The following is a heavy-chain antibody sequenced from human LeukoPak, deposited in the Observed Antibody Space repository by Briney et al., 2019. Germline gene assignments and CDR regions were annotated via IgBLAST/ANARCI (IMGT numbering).Heavy chain of an antibody. V-gene: IGHV3-9*01. CDR2: IRWNSGSI. Sequence: GRSLRLSCAPSGFTFDDYAMHWVRQAPGKGLEWVSGIRWNSGSIGYADSVKGRFTISRDNAKNSLYLQMNSLRAEDTALYYCAKGRYYYGSGSLANNWFDPWGRGTLVTVSS. CDR1: GFTFDDYA. CDR3: AKGRYYYGSGSLANNWFDP. D-gene: IGHD3-10*01. J-gene: IGHJ5*02.